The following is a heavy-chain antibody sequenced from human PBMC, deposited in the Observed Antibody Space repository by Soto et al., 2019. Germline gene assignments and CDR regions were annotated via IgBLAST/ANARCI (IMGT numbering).Heavy chain of an antibody. J-gene: IGHJ4*02. CDR3: ARDPWAADY. Sequence: EVQLVESGGGLVQPGGSLRISCAASGFTVSTKYMSWVRQAPGKGLEGVSVIYSGGSTFYADSVRGRFTISRDNSTNTVNLQMNSLRAEDTAVYYCARDPWAADYWGQGTLVTVSS. CDR1: GFTVSTKY. D-gene: IGHD3-16*01. CDR2: IYSGGST. V-gene: IGHV3-66*01.